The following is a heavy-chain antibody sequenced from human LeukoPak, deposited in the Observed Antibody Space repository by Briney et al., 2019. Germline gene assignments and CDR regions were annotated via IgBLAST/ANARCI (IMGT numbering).Heavy chain of an antibody. CDR1: GGSISSYY. V-gene: IGHV4-59*12. CDR2: IYYSGST. D-gene: IGHD3-22*01. CDR3: ARDQYYYDSSGYYRFDS. Sequence: SETLSLTCTVSGGSISSYYWSWIRQPPGKGLEWIGYIYYSGSTNYNPSLKSRVTMSVDTSKNQFSLKLSSVTAADTAVYYCARDQYYYDSSGYYRFDSWGQGTLVTVSS. J-gene: IGHJ4*02.